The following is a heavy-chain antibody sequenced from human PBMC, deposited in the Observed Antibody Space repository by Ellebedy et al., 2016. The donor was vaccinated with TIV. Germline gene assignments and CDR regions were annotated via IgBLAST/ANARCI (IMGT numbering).Heavy chain of an antibody. CDR1: GGSISSYY. J-gene: IGHJ5*02. CDR3: ARVLEGGTYEAGRVWFDP. CDR2: IYYSGST. V-gene: IGHV4-59*12. D-gene: IGHD1-26*01. Sequence: MPSETLSLTCTVSGGSISSYYWNWIRQPPGKGLEWIGYIYYSGSTKYNPSLKSRVTMSIDTSRRQFSLRLTSVTAADTAVYYCARVLEGGTYEAGRVWFDPWGQGFLVTVSS.